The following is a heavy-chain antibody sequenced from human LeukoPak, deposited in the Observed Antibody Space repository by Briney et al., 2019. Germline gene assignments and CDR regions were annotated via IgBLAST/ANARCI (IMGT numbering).Heavy chain of an antibody. J-gene: IGHJ4*02. CDR1: GYTFTSYY. Sequence: ASVKVSCKASGYTFTSYYMHWVRQAPGQGLEWMGTINPSGGSTSYSPKFQGRVTMTTDTSTSTVYMELISLRSEDTAVYYCARRSGWIWGQGSLVTVSS. V-gene: IGHV1-46*01. D-gene: IGHD6-19*01. CDR3: ARRSGWI. CDR2: INPSGGST.